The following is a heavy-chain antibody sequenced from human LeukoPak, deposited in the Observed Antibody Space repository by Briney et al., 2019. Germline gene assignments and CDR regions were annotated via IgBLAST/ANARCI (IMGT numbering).Heavy chain of an antibody. D-gene: IGHD1-26*01. Sequence: GASVKVSCKASGYTLTNNHLYWVRQAPGQGLEWMGWIDPNSGVTNFAQNFQGRLTMTTDTSINTAYMELSRLTSDDTTVYYCARELGINAFDAWGQGTLVTVSS. CDR1: GYTLTNNH. CDR2: IDPNSGVT. J-gene: IGHJ3*01. V-gene: IGHV1-2*02. CDR3: ARELGINAFDA.